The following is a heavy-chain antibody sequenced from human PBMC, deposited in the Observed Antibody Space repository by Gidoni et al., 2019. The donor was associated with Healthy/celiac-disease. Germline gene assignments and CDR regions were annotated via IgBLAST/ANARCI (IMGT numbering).Heavy chain of an antibody. J-gene: IGHJ3*02. CDR2: ISSISSYI. CDR1: GSTFSSYS. CDR3: ASTPGYCSSTSCYFLAFDI. D-gene: IGHD2-2*03. V-gene: IGHV3-21*01. Sequence: EVQLVESGGGLVKPGGSLSPSCAASGSTFSSYSMNWVRQAQGKGLEWVSSISSISSYIYYADSVKGRFTISRDNAKNSLYLKMNSLRAEDTAVYYCASTPGYCSSTSCYFLAFDIWGQGTMVTVSS.